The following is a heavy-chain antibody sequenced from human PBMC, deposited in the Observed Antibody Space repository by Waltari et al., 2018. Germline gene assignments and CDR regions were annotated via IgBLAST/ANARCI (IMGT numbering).Heavy chain of an antibody. CDR3: ARDVGFCGNGGCYTIFDY. J-gene: IGHJ4*01. V-gene: IGHV3-7*01. Sequence: EVQVVESGGGLVQPGGSLRLSCAASGFTFSTYWMTWVRQAPGKGLEWVASINQDGSEIYYVDSVTGRFTISRDNAKNSLYLQMNSLRAEDTAVYNCARDVGFCGNGGCYTIFDYWGQGTLVTVSS. CDR1: GFTFSTYW. CDR2: INQDGSEI. D-gene: IGHD2-8*01.